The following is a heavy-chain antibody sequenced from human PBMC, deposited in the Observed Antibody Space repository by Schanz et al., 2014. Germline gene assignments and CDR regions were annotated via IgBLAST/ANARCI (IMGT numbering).Heavy chain of an antibody. CDR3: AKTLFPGGTQTFGN. Sequence: EVHLVESGGGLVQPGGSLRLSCAASGFTFSSYSMNWVRQAPGKGLEWVSYVSRSTPDIYYADSVKGRFTISRDNSKSTLYVEMNSLRVEDTAVYYCAKTLFPGGTQTFGNWGRGTLVTVSS. CDR2: VSRSTPDI. CDR1: GFTFSSYS. J-gene: IGHJ4*02. D-gene: IGHD2-8*02. V-gene: IGHV3-48*01.